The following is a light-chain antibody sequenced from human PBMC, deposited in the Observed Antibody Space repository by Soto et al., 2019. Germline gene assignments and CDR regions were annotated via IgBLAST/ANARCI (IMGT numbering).Light chain of an antibody. V-gene: IGLV6-57*04. J-gene: IGLJ2*01. Sequence: NFMLTQPHSVSESPGKTVTISCTRSSGSIGSNSVQWYQQRPGSAPTTVIYEDDQRPSGVPNRFSGSIDSSSNSASLTISGLQTEDEADYYCQSYDTNTVVFGGGTKLTVL. CDR1: SGSIGSNS. CDR3: QSYDTNTVV. CDR2: EDD.